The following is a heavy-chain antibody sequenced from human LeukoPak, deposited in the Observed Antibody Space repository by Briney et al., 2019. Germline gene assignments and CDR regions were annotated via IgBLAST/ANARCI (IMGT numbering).Heavy chain of an antibody. CDR1: GFTFSSYA. V-gene: IGHV3-33*08. D-gene: IGHD3-10*01. CDR2: IWYDGSNK. J-gene: IGHJ4*02. Sequence: PGGSLRLSCAAPGFTFSSYAMSWVRQAPDKGLEWVAVIWYDGSNKYYADSVKGRFTISRDNSKNTLYLQMNSLRAEDTAVYYCARDHGSGSYFSHCDYWGQGTLVTVSS. CDR3: ARDHGSGSYFSHCDY.